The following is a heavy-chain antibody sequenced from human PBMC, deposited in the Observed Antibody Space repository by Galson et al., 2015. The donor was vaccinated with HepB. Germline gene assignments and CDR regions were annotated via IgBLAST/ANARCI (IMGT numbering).Heavy chain of an antibody. CDR1: GYSFTSYW. D-gene: IGHD3-10*01. Sequence: QSGAEVKKPGESLRISCRGSGYSFTSYWISWVRQMPGKGLEWMGRIDPSDSYTNYSPSFQGQVTISADESISTAYLQWSSLKASDTAMYYYARQFRGVGPNFDYWGQGTLVTVSS. CDR3: ARQFRGVGPNFDY. V-gene: IGHV5-10-1*04. J-gene: IGHJ4*02. CDR2: IDPSDSYT.